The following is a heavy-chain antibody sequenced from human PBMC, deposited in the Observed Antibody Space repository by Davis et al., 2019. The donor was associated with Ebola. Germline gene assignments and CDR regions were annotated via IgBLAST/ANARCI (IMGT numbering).Heavy chain of an antibody. Sequence: PGGSLRLSCAASGFTFDDYAMHWVRQAPGKGLEWVSGISWNSGSIGYADSVKGRFTISRDNAKNSLYLQMNSLRAKDTALYYCAKGNLGYCSGGSCHNWFDPWGQGTLVTVSS. J-gene: IGHJ5*02. D-gene: IGHD2-15*01. CDR3: AKGNLGYCSGGSCHNWFDP. CDR1: GFTFDDYA. CDR2: ISWNSGSI. V-gene: IGHV3-9*01.